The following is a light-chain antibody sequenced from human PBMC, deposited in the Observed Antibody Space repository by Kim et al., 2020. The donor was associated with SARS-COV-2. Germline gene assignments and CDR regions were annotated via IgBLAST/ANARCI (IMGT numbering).Light chain of an antibody. CDR2: ESS. Sequence: DIQMTQSPSTLSASVGDRVTISCRASQSISSWLAWYQQKPGKAPNLLIYESSSLESGVPSRFSGSGSGTEFTLTISSLQPDDFATYYCQKYNSYPLTFGGGTKVDIK. CDR3: QKYNSYPLT. J-gene: IGKJ4*01. CDR1: QSISSW. V-gene: IGKV1-5*03.